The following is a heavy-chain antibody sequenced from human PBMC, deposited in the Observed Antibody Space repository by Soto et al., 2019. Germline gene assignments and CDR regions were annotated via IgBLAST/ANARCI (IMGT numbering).Heavy chain of an antibody. CDR2: LNPSGST. V-gene: IGHV4-34*01. CDR3: ARGREQWLVDAFDI. Sequence: SETLSLTCAGYGGSFSGYYWSWIRQPPGKGLEWIGELNPSGSTNYHPSLNSRVTISSDTSKNQLSLRLNSVTAADTALYYCARGREQWLVDAFDIWGQGTMVTVS. J-gene: IGHJ3*02. CDR1: GGSFSGYY. D-gene: IGHD6-19*01.